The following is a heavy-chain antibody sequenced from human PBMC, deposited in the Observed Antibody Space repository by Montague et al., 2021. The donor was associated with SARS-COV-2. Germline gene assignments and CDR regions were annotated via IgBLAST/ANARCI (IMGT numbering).Heavy chain of an antibody. CDR2: ISSSSSYI. J-gene: IGHJ6*02. CDR1: GFTFSSYS. Sequence: SLRLSCAASGFTFSSYSMNWVRQAPGKGLEWVSSISSSSSYIYYADSVKGRFTISRDNAKNSLYLQMNSLRAEDTAVYYCASELHPNYYYGMDVWGQRTTVTVSS. D-gene: IGHD4-11*01. V-gene: IGHV3-21*01. CDR3: ASELHPNYYYGMDV.